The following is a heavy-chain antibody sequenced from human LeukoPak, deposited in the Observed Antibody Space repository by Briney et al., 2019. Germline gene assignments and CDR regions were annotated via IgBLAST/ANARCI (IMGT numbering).Heavy chain of an antibody. CDR2: IYYSGST. CDR3: ASSLLGIAAAGTIPLDY. V-gene: IGHV4-30-4*08. CDR1: GFTFSDYV. J-gene: IGHJ4*02. Sequence: LRLSCAASGFTFSDYVMGWVRQAPGKGLEWIGYIYYSGSTYYNPSLKSRVTISVDTSKNQFSLKLSSVTAADTAVYYCASSLLGIAAAGTIPLDYWGQGTLVTVSS. D-gene: IGHD6-13*01.